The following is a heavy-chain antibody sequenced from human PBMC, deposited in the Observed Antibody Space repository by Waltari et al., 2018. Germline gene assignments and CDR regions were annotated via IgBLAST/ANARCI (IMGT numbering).Heavy chain of an antibody. CDR3: AREEGMPGTHAFDI. CDR1: GFTFSSYA. J-gene: IGHJ3*02. CDR2: ISYDGSNK. Sequence: QVQLVESGGGVVQPGRSLRLSCAASGFTFSSYAMHWVRQAPGKGLEWVAVISYDGSNKYYADSVKVRFTISRDNSKNTLYLQMNSLRAEYTAVYYCAREEGMPGTHAFDIWGQGTMVTVSS. V-gene: IGHV3-30-3*01. D-gene: IGHD1-1*01.